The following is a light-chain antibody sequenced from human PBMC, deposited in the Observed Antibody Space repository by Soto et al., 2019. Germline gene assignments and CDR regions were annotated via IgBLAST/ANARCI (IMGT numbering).Light chain of an antibody. Sequence: DIQMTQSPSSLSASVGDRVTITCRASQSISSYLNWYQQKPGKAPKLLIYAASSLQSGVPSRFSGSGSGTDFTLTISSLQPEDFATFYCQQRSNWLITFGQGTRLEIK. CDR3: QQRSNWLIT. V-gene: IGKV1-39*01. CDR2: AAS. CDR1: QSISSY. J-gene: IGKJ5*01.